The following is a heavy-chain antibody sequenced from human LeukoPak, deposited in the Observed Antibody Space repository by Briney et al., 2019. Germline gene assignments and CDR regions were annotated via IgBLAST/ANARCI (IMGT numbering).Heavy chain of an antibody. CDR3: ARAPGTTFDY. J-gene: IGHJ4*01. V-gene: IGHV3-23*01. CDR1: GFSLSSYA. CDR2: ISSTDAGT. Sequence: PGGSLRLSCAASGFSLSSYAMSWVRQAPGKGLEWVSAISSTDAGTYHADSVRGRFTISRDSSKNTLYLQMNSLRAEDAAVYYCARAPGTTFDYWGHGNMVTVSS. D-gene: IGHD4-17*01.